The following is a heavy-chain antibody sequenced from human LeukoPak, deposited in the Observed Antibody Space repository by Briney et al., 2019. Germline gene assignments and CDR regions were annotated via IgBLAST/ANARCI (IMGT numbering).Heavy chain of an antibody. CDR3: ARVIVAATPHSCSEREVCYYYMDV. Sequence: ASVKVSCKASGYTFTGYYMHWVRQAPGQGLEWMGWINPNSGGTNYAQKFQGRVTMTRDTSISTAYMELSSLRSEDTAVYYCARVIVAATPHSCSEREVCYYYMDVWGKGTTVTVSS. D-gene: IGHD2-15*01. V-gene: IGHV1-2*02. CDR1: GYTFTGYY. J-gene: IGHJ6*03. CDR2: INPNSGGT.